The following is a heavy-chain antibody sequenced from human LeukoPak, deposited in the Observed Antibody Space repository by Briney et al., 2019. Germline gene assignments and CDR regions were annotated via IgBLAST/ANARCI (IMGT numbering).Heavy chain of an antibody. CDR1: GYTFTSYY. CDR2: INPSGGST. Sequence: ASVKGSCKASGYTFTSYYMHWVRQAPGQGLEWMGKINPSGGSTSYAQKFQGRVTMTRDMSTSTVYMELSSLRSEDTAVYYCARDKARYDVLTAPPGHWFDPWGQGTLVTVSS. V-gene: IGHV1-46*01. CDR3: ARDKARYDVLTAPPGHWFDP. J-gene: IGHJ5*02. D-gene: IGHD3-9*01.